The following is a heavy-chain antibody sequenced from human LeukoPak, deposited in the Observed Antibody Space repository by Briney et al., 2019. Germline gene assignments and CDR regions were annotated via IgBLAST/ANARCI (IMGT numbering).Heavy chain of an antibody. CDR3: ARRIAAAGFDY. V-gene: IGHV3-33*01. CDR1: GFTFSSYG. CDR2: IWYDGNNK. D-gene: IGHD6-13*01. J-gene: IGHJ4*02. Sequence: GGSLRLSCAASGFTFSSYGMHWVRQAPGKGLEWVALIWYDGNNKYYADSVKGRFIISRDNSKDALFLQMNSLRVEDTAVYYCARRIAAAGFDYWGQGTLVTVSS.